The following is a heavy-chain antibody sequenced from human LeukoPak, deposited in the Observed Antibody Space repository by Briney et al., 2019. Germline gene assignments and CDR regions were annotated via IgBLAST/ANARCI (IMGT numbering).Heavy chain of an antibody. Sequence: SETLSLTCTVSGGSISSSSYYWGWLRQPPGKGLEWIGYIYYSGSTNYNPSLKSRVTISVDTSKNQFSLKLSSVTAADTAVYYCVTSGIGGGSWFDPWGQETRVTVSS. V-gene: IGHV4-61*05. D-gene: IGHD6-13*01. CDR3: VTSGIGGGSWFDP. J-gene: IGHJ5*02. CDR1: GGSISSSSYY. CDR2: IYYSGST.